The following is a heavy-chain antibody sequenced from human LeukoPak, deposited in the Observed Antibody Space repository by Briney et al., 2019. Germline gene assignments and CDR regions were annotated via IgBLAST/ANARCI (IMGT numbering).Heavy chain of an antibody. D-gene: IGHD3-3*01. Sequence: SETLSLTCAVYGGSFSGYYWSWIRQPPGKGLEWIGEINHSGSTNYNPSLKSRVTISVDTSKNQFSLKLSSVTAADTAVYYCARRFFPPQKRDAFDIWGQGTMVTVSS. V-gene: IGHV4-34*01. CDR3: ARRFFPPQKRDAFDI. J-gene: IGHJ3*02. CDR2: INHSGST. CDR1: GGSFSGYY.